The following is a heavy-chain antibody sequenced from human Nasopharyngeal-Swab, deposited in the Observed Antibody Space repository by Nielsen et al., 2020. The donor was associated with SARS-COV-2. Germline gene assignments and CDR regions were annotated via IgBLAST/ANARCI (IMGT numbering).Heavy chain of an antibody. V-gene: IGHV3-74*01. J-gene: IGHJ4*02. CDR1: GFTFSSYW. CDR2: INSDGSST. D-gene: IGHD3-22*01. Sequence: ESLKISCAASGFTFSSYWMHWVRQAPGKGLVWVSRINSDGSSTSYADSVKGRFTISRDNAKNTLYLQMNSLRAEDTAVYYCAREEFGGYDSSGYAYSYYFDYWGQGTLVTVSS. CDR3: AREEFGGYDSSGYAYSYYFDY.